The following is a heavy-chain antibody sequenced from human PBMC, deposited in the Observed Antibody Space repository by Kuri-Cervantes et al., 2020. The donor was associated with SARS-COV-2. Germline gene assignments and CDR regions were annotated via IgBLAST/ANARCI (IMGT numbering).Heavy chain of an antibody. CDR1: GGSFSGYF. CDR3: ARGVVGYCTNGVCYRPYYYGMDV. V-gene: IGHV4-34*01. D-gene: IGHD2-8*01. CDR2: INHSGST. J-gene: IGHJ6*02. Sequence: QTLSLTCAVYGGSFSGYFWSWIRQPPGKGLEWIGEINHSGSTNYNPSLKSRVTISVDTSKNQFSLKLSSVTAADTAVYYCARGVVGYCTNGVCYRPYYYGMDVWGQGTTVTVSS.